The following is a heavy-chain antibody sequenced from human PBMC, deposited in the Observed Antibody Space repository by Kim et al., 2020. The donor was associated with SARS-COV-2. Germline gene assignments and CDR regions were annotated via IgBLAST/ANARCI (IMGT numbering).Heavy chain of an antibody. CDR3: ARRGSGSTWSIDF. D-gene: IGHD6-13*01. Sequence: GGSLRLSCAASGFTFISYGMNWVRQAPGKGLEWVSSISSSSITIYYADSVKGRFTISRDNAKNSLFLQMNSLRAEDTAVYYCARRGSGSTWSIDFWGQGTLLTVSS. CDR1: GFTFISYG. CDR2: ISSSSITI. J-gene: IGHJ4*02. V-gene: IGHV3-21*01.